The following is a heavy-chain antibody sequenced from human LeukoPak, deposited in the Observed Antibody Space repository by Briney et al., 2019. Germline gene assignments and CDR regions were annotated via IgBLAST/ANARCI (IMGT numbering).Heavy chain of an antibody. J-gene: IGHJ3*02. Sequence: ASVKVSCKASGYTFTSYYMHWVRQAPGQGLEWMGIINPSGGSTSYAQKFQGRVTMTRDTSISTAYMELSRLRSDDTAVYYCARAVTMIVVVIGPSDAFDIWGQGTMVTVSS. CDR1: GYTFTSYY. CDR3: ARAVTMIVVVIGPSDAFDI. D-gene: IGHD3-22*01. CDR2: INPSGGST. V-gene: IGHV1-46*01.